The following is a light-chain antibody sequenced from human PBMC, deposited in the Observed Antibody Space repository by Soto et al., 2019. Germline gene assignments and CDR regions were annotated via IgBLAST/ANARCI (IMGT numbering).Light chain of an antibody. CDR1: SSNIGSNS. CDR2: STN. Sequence: QAVLTQPPSASWTPGQRVTISCSGSSSNIGSNSVNWYQQLPGTAPKLLIYSTNQRPSVVPDRFAGSKSDTSASLAISGLQSEDEADYYCAAWDDSLNGEVVFGGGTKLAV. CDR3: AAWDDSLNGEVV. V-gene: IGLV1-44*01. J-gene: IGLJ3*02.